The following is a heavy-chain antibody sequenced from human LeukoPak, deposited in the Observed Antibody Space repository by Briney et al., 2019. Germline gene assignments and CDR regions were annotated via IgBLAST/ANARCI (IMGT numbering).Heavy chain of an antibody. D-gene: IGHD3-10*01. V-gene: IGHV3-30*02. Sequence: GGSLTLSCAVSGFTFTSYCIHWVRQAPGHGLEWVGFIRSDGSNKYYTDSVKGRFTISRDNSKNTLYLQMNRLRAEDTVVYYCANQPSPSGRLLQYMDGWGKRSTV. CDR3: ANQPSPSGRLLQYMDG. CDR1: GFTFTSYC. CDR2: IRSDGSNK. J-gene: IGHJ6*03.